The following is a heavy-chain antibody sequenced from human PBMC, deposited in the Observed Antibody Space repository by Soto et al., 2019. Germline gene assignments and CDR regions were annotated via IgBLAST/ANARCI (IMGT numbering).Heavy chain of an antibody. CDR2: ISYDGSNK. J-gene: IGHJ4*02. CDR1: GFTFSSYG. V-gene: IGHV3-30*18. Sequence: PGGSLRLSCAASGFTFSSYGMHWVRQAPGKGLEWVAVISYDGSNKYYADSVKGRFTISRDNSKNTLYLQMNSLRAEDTAVYYCAKGLRGGYDPEVDYWGQGTLVTVSS. CDR3: AKGLRGGYDPEVDY. D-gene: IGHD5-12*01.